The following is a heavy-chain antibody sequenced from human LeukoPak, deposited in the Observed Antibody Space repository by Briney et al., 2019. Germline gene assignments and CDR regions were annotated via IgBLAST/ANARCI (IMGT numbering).Heavy chain of an antibody. D-gene: IGHD3-9*01. CDR1: GFTVSSIY. CDR2: IYSGGST. CDR3: ASGYYDVLTGHAY. J-gene: IGHJ4*02. V-gene: IGHV3-53*01. Sequence: PGGSLSLSCAASGFTVSSIYMTWVRQAPGKGLERVSVIYSGGSTYYADSVKGRFTISRDKSKNTLYLQMNSLRAEDTAVYYCASGYYDVLTGHAYWGQGTLVTVSS.